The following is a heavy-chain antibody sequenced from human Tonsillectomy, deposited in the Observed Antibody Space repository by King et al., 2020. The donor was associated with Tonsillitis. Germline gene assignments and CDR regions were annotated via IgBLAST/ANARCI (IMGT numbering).Heavy chain of an antibody. CDR1: GYTFTTYG. CDR3: ARDSSTGSVRLADY. Sequence: VQLVQSGAEVKKPGASVKVSCKASGYTFTTYGISWVRQAPGQGLEWMGWISAYSGHTDYAQILQGRVTVTTDTSTSTAYMELRSLRSDDTAVYYCARDSSTGSVRLADYWGQGTLVTVSS. CDR2: ISAYSGHT. J-gene: IGHJ4*02. D-gene: IGHD2-8*02. V-gene: IGHV1-18*01.